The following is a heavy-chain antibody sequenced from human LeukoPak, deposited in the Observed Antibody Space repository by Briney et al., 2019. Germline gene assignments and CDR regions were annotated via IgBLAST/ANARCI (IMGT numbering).Heavy chain of an antibody. CDR1: GFTFDDYA. Sequence: GGSLRLSCAASGFTFDDYAMHWVRQAPGKGLEWVSGISWNSGSIGYADSVKGRFTISRDNAKNSLYLQMNSLRAEDTALYYCAKDSYGDYVVPDYWGQGTLVTVSS. CDR3: AKDSYGDYVVPDY. J-gene: IGHJ4*02. V-gene: IGHV3-9*01. D-gene: IGHD4-17*01. CDR2: ISWNSGSI.